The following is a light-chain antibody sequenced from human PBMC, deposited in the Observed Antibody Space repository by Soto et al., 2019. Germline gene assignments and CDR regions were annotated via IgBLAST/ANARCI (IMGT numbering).Light chain of an antibody. Sequence: QSALTQPASVSGSPGQSITISCTGTSSDIGAYNYVSWYQQHPGKAPKLMIYDVSNRPSGVSNRFSGSKSGNTASLTISGLQAEHEADYYCSSYTSISVVFGGGTKVTVL. V-gene: IGLV2-14*01. CDR2: DVS. CDR3: SSYTSISVV. CDR1: SSDIGAYNY. J-gene: IGLJ2*01.